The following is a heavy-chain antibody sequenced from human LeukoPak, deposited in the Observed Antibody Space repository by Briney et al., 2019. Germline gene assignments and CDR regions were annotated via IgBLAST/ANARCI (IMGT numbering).Heavy chain of an antibody. V-gene: IGHV1-69*04. CDR1: GGTFSSYA. J-gene: IGHJ4*02. CDR3: ARARDRSQFDY. D-gene: IGHD1-26*01. Sequence: ASVKVPCKASGGTFSSYAISWVRQAPGQGLEWMGRIIPIFGIANYAQKFQGRVTITADKSTSTAYMELSSLRSEDTAVYYCARARDRSQFDYWGQGTLVTVSS. CDR2: IIPIFGIA.